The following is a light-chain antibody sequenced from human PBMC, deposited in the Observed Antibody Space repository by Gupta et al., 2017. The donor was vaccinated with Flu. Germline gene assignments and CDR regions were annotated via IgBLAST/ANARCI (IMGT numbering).Light chain of an antibody. CDR3: QQYYNFPHT. CDR2: GGS. Sequence: QFIISYLAWYQQQHGRAPKLLIKGGSSRESGAPSRFSGSGSGTYFTLTISGLQSEDSATYYCQQYYNFPHTFGGGTKVEIK. J-gene: IGKJ4*01. CDR1: QFIISY. V-gene: IGKV1-8*01.